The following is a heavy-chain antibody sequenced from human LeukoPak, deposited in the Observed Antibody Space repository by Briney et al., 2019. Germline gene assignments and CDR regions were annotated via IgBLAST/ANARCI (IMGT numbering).Heavy chain of an antibody. CDR3: VRDSSPGPQYL. CDR2: IYYGYTVTT. J-gene: IGHJ4*02. V-gene: IGHV4-59*01. D-gene: IGHD4-11*01. Sequence: PSETLSLTCIVSGGSISSYYWNWIRQPPGKGLEWIGYIYYGYTVTTNYNPSLKSRVIIRLDTSKNQFSLELPAVTAEDPAVYYGVRDSSPGPQYLWGQGTLVTVSS. CDR1: GGSISSYY.